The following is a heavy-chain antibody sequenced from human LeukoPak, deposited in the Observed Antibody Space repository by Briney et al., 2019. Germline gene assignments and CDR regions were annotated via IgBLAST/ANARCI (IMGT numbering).Heavy chain of an antibody. CDR3: ARTMVRGVVTNDY. CDR1: GGTFSSYA. V-gene: IGHV1-69*05. D-gene: IGHD3-10*01. J-gene: IGHJ4*02. Sequence: SVKVSCKASGGTFSSYAISWVRQAPGQGLEWMGRIIPIFGTANYAQKFQGRVTITTDESTSTAYMELSSLRSEDTAVYYCARTMVRGVVTNDYWGQGTLVTVSS. CDR2: IIPIFGTA.